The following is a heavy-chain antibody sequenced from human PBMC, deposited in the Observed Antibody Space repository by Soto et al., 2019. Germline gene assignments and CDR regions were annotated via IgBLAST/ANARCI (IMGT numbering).Heavy chain of an antibody. Sequence: SETLSLTCTVSGGSISSTRYYWGWIRQPPGKGLEWIGTTYYTGSTYYNPSLKSRVTISVDMSKNQLSLKVRSVTAADTAVYYCVSGPGTTADYWGQGTLVTISS. V-gene: IGHV4-39*01. CDR3: VSGPGTTADY. CDR1: GGSISSTRYY. J-gene: IGHJ4*02. CDR2: TYYTGST. D-gene: IGHD1-1*01.